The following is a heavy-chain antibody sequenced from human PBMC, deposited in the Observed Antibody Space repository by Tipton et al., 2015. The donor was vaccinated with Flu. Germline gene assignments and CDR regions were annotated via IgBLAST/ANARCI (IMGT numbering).Heavy chain of an antibody. CDR2: SGGGAIR. V-gene: IGHV3-23*04. J-gene: IGHJ4*02. CDR1: GFTVSSNY. Sequence: QLVQSGGGLIQPGGSLRLSCAASGFTVSSNYMSWVRQAPGKGLEWVSAISGGGAIRYFADSVKGRFTISRDNSKNMLYLQMNSLRPEDTAIYYCAKVIPELVAGLDYWGQGTLVSVPS. D-gene: IGHD6-19*01. CDR3: AKVIPELVAGLDY.